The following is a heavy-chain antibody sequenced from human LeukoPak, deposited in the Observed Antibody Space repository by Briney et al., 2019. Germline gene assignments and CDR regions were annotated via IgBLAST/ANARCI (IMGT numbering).Heavy chain of an antibody. CDR2: ISSSSSYI. CDR1: GFTFSSYS. J-gene: IGHJ6*03. V-gene: IGHV3-21*04. CDR3: ARDYYDFWSGYSQTYYYMDV. Sequence: GGSLRLSCAASGFTFSSYSMNWVRQAPGKGLEWVSSISSSSSYIYYADSVKGRFTISRDNAKNSLYLQMNSLRAEDTAVYYCARDYYDFWSGYSQTYYYMDVWGKGTTVTVSS. D-gene: IGHD3-3*01.